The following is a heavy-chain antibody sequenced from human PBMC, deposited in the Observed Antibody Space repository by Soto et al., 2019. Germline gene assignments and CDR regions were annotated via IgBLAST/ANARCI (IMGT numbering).Heavy chain of an antibody. D-gene: IGHD1-26*01. V-gene: IGHV4-59*01. Sequence: SETLSLTCTVSGGSISDYYWSWIRQPPGKGLEWIGYIYYSGSTNYNPSLKSRVTISVDTSKNQFSLKLNSVTAADTAVYFCARMTSGNSGGYYFAEYFQHWGQGTLVTAPQ. CDR2: IYYSGST. J-gene: IGHJ1*01. CDR3: ARMTSGNSGGYYFAEYFQH. CDR1: GGSISDYY.